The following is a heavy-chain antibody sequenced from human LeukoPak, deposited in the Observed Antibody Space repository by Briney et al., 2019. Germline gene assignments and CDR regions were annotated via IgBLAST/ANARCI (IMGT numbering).Heavy chain of an antibody. J-gene: IGHJ4*02. V-gene: IGHV3-7*01. CDR1: GFTFSSYW. CDR2: IKPNGSEK. Sequence: GGSLRLSCAASGFTFSSYWMSWVRQAPGKGLEWVANIKPNGSEKYYVDSVKGRFTISRYNSKNTLYLQMNSLRAEDTAVYYCAKQRVGTSWSPDYWGQGTLVTVSS. D-gene: IGHD1-26*01. CDR3: AKQRVGTSWSPDY.